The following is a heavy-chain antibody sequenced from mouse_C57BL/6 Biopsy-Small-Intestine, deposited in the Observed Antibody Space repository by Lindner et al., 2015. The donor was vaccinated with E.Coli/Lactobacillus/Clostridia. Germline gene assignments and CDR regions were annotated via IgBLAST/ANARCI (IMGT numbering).Heavy chain of an antibody. D-gene: IGHD2-4*01. V-gene: IGHV1-42*01. CDR2: INPSTGGT. CDR3: ARSYYDYLDY. J-gene: IGHJ2*01. Sequence: VQLQESGPELVKPGDSVKISCKASGYSFTGYYMNWVKQSPEKSLEWIGEINPSTGGTTYNQKFKAKATLTVDKSSSTAYMQLKSLTSEDSAVFYCARSYYDYLDYWGQGTTLTVSS. CDR1: GYSFTGYY.